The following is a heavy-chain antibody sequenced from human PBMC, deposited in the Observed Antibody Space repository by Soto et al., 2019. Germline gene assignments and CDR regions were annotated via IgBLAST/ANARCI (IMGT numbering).Heavy chain of an antibody. CDR2: IVVGSGNT. Sequence: ASVKVSCKASGFTFTSSAVQWVRQARGQRLEWIGWIVVGSGNTNYAQKFQERVTITRDMSTSTAYMELSSLRSEDTAVYYCAAVKASSGPNATLEYWGQGTLVTVSS. CDR3: AAVKASSGPNATLEY. CDR1: GFTFTSSA. J-gene: IGHJ4*02. V-gene: IGHV1-58*01. D-gene: IGHD2-15*01.